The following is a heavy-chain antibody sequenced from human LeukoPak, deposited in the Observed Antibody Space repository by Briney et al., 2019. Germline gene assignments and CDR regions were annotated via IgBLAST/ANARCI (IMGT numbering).Heavy chain of an antibody. CDR2: IYYSGST. Sequence: SETLSLTCMVSGGSISSTTYYWGWIRQPPGKGLEWIANIYYSGSTYYNPSLKSRVTISVDTSKNQFSLKLSSVTAADTAVYYCARGISPSPRYSNYVSYYYYYMDVWGKGTTVTVSS. D-gene: IGHD4-11*01. V-gene: IGHV4-39*07. CDR1: GGSISSTTYY. CDR3: ARGISPSPRYSNYVSYYYYYMDV. J-gene: IGHJ6*03.